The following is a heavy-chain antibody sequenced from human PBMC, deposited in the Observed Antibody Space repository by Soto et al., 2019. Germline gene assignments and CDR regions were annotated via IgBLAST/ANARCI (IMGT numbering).Heavy chain of an antibody. CDR2: INPNSGGT. CDR3: ARGDYPASYYYYALDV. CDR1: GYTFTGYY. Sequence: ASVKVSCKASGYTFTGYYMHWVRQAPGQGLEWMGWINPNSGGTNYAQKFQGRVTMTRDTSISTAYMEMNSLRAEDTAVYYCARGDYPASYYYYALDVWGQGTTVTVSS. V-gene: IGHV1-2*02. D-gene: IGHD4-17*01. J-gene: IGHJ6*02.